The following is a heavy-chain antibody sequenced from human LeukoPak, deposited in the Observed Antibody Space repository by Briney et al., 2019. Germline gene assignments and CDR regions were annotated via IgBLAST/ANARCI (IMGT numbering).Heavy chain of an antibody. CDR3: AGHDYGDYSFDY. J-gene: IGHJ4*02. V-gene: IGHV4-59*08. D-gene: IGHD4-17*01. CDR2: IYYSGST. CDR1: GGSNSSYY. Sequence: SETLPLTCTVSGGSNSSYYWSWIRQPPGKALEWIGYIYYSGSTNYNPSLKSRVTISVDTSKNQFSLKLSSVTAADTAVYYCAGHDYGDYSFDYWGQGTLVTVSS.